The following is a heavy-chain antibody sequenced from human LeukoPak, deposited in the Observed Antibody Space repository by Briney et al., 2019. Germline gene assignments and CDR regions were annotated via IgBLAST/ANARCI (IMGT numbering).Heavy chain of an antibody. D-gene: IGHD3-10*01. CDR3: AREYYYGSGSGRAAFDI. CDR2: IYTTGST. CDR1: GGSISFYY. V-gene: IGHV4-59*01. Sequence: PSETLSLTCAVSGGSISFYYWSWIRQPPGKGLEWIGYIYTTGSTNYNPSLKSRDTISVDTSKNQFSLNLSSVTAADTAVYYCAREYYYGSGSGRAAFDIWGQGTMVTVSS. J-gene: IGHJ3*02.